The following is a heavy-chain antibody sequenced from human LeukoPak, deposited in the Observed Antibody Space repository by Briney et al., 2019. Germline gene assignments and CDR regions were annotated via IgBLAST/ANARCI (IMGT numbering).Heavy chain of an antibody. V-gene: IGHV3-21*01. CDR3: ARANWGYYFDY. D-gene: IGHD7-27*01. Sequence: PGGSLRLSCAASGFTFSSYSMNWVRQAPGKGLEWVSSISSSSSYIYYADSVKGRFTISRDNAKNSLYLQMNSPRAKDTAVYYCARANWGYYFDYWGQGTLVTVSS. J-gene: IGHJ4*02. CDR2: ISSSSSYI. CDR1: GFTFSSYS.